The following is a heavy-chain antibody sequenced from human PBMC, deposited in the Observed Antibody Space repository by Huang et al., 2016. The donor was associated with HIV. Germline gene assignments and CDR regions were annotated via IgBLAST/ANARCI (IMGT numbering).Heavy chain of an antibody. CDR3: ARDFTDMVRGVLYFDY. J-gene: IGHJ4*02. Sequence: QVQLVQSGAEVKKPGSSVKVSCKNYGGTFSSDGISWVRQAPGQGLEWMGAIIPIYGTTNYEQKFQGRVTITADESTSTAYMELSSLRSEDTAVYYCARDFTDMVRGVLYFDYWGQGTLVTVSS. CDR2: IIPIYGTT. D-gene: IGHD3-10*01. V-gene: IGHV1-69*19. CDR1: GGTFSSDG.